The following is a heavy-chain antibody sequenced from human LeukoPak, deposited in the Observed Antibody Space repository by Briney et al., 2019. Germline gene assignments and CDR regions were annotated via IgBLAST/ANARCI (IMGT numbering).Heavy chain of an antibody. CDR2: ISGSGGNV. V-gene: IGHV3-23*01. CDR1: GFTFGSYG. CDR3: ARDIRNYYDSGAYGWFDP. J-gene: IGHJ5*02. Sequence: AGGSLRLSCAASGFTFGSYGMSWVRQAPGKGLEWVSSISGSGGNVYYAGSVRGRFTISRDNSKNTVYLQMNSLRAEDTATYYCARDIRNYYDSGAYGWFDPWGQGTLVPVSS. D-gene: IGHD3-10*01.